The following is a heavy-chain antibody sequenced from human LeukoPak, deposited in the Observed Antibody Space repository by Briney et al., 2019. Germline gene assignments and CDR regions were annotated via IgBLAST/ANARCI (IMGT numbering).Heavy chain of an antibody. V-gene: IGHV4-39*01. CDR2: IYYSGST. J-gene: IGHJ3*02. Sequence: SETLSLTCTVSGGSISSSSYYWGWIRQPPGKGLEWIGSIYYSGSTYYNPSLKSRVTISVDTSKNQFSLKLSSVTAADTAVYYCARHVQMAAPNDAFDIWGQGTMVTVSS. CDR1: GGSISSSSYY. CDR3: ARHVQMAAPNDAFDI. D-gene: IGHD5-24*01.